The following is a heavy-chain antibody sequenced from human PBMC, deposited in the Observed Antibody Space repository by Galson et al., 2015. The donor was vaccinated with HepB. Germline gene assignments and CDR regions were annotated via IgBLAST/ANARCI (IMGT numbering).Heavy chain of an antibody. J-gene: IGHJ6*02. CDR1: GFTFSSYE. CDR2: ISSSGSTI. V-gene: IGHV3-48*03. Sequence: SLRLSCAASGFTFSSYEMNWVRLAPGKGLEWVSYISSSGSTIYYADSVKGRFTISRDNAKNSLYLQMNSLRAEDTAVYYCARECMITFGGVIVRNYGMDVWGQGTTVTVSS. D-gene: IGHD3-16*02. CDR3: ARECMITFGGVIVRNYGMDV.